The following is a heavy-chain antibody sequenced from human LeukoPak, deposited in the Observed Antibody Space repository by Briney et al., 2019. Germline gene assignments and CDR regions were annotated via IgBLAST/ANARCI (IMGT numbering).Heavy chain of an antibody. V-gene: IGHV3-33*01. J-gene: IGHJ4*02. D-gene: IGHD3-22*01. CDR2: IWYDGSNK. CDR3: ARPNRDSSGTPAEIDY. Sequence: PGGSLRLSCAASGFTFSSYGMHWVRQAPGKGLEWVAVIWYDGSNKYYADSVKGRFTISRDNSKNTLYLQMNSLRAEDTAVYYCARPNRDSSGTPAEIDYWGQGTLVTVSS. CDR1: GFTFSSYG.